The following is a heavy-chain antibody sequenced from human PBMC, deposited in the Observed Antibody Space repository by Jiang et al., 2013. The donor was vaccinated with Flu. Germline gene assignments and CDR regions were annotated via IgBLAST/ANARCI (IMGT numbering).Heavy chain of an antibody. CDR2: ISSHTANT. V-gene: IGHV1-18*01. CDR3: ARVPMNAVDRSGWFDP. J-gene: IGHJ5*02. D-gene: IGHD3-10*01. Sequence: SWVRQAPGQGLEWVAWISSHTANTNYAQKVQGRATLTTHTSRSIAYLELRSLRSDDTAVYYCARVPMNAVDRSGWFDPWGQGTLVTVSS.